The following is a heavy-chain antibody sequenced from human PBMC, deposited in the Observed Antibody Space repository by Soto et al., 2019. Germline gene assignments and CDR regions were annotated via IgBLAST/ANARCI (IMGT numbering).Heavy chain of an antibody. CDR1: GYSFTSYG. CDR3: ARDLTIVPATHPRLENYGMDV. CDR2: ISPYNGHT. D-gene: IGHD2-2*01. J-gene: IGHJ6*02. V-gene: IGHV1-18*01. Sequence: ASVKVSCKASGYSFTSYGISWVRRAPGQWLEWMGWISPYNGHTQFVERFQGRVTMTTDTSTKTAYMELRNLRSDDTAHYYCARDLTIVPATHPRLENYGMDVWGQGTTVTVSS.